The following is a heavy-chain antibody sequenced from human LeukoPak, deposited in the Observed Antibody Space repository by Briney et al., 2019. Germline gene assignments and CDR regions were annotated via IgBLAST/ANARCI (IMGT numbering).Heavy chain of an antibody. CDR2: ISSSGSTI. CDR3: ARENMYDSSDYYGWSGYYDH. Sequence: SGGSLRLSCAASGVTFSNYEMNWVRQVPGKGLEWLSYISSSGSTIYYADSVKGRFTISRDNAKNSLYLQMNSLRPEDTAIYYCARENMYDSSDYYGWSGYYDHWGQGTLVTVSS. V-gene: IGHV3-48*03. J-gene: IGHJ4*02. D-gene: IGHD3-22*01. CDR1: GVTFSNYE.